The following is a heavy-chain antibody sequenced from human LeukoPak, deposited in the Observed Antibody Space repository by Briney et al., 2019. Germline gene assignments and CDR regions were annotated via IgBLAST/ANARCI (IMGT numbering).Heavy chain of an antibody. D-gene: IGHD3-3*01. CDR2: MYYSGST. Sequence: SETLSLTCTVSGGSISSYYWSWIRQPPGKGLEWIGYMYYSGSTNYNPSLKSRVTISVDTSKNQFSLKLSSVTAADTAVYYCARVARLPGTVGSNYDFWSGYNYYFDYWGQGTLVTVSS. V-gene: IGHV4-59*01. CDR3: ARVARLPGTVGSNYDFWSGYNYYFDY. CDR1: GGSISSYY. J-gene: IGHJ4*02.